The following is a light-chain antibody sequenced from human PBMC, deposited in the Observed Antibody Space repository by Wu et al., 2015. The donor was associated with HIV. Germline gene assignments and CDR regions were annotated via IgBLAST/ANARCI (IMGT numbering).Light chain of an antibody. CDR2: GAS. Sequence: AIQLTQSPSSLSASLGDRVTITCRASQDISNFLAWYQQKPGKAPKLLIYGASTLQSDVPSRFSGSGSGTEFTLTISSLQPDDFATYYCQQYNSYPYSFGQGTKLEIK. V-gene: IGKV1-13*02. CDR1: QDISNF. CDR3: QQYNSYPYS. J-gene: IGKJ2*03.